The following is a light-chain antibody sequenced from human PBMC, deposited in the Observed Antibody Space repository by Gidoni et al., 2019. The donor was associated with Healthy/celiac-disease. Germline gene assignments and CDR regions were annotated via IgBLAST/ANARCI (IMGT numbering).Light chain of an antibody. CDR2: GNS. CDR3: QSYDSSLSAVV. V-gene: IGLV1-40*01. J-gene: IGLJ2*01. CDR1: SSNIGAGYD. Sequence: VSGAPGQRVTISCTGSSSNIGAGYDVHWYQQLPGTAPKLLIYGNSNRPSGVPDRFSGSKSGTSASLAITGLQAEDEADYYCQSYDSSLSAVVFGGGTKLTVL.